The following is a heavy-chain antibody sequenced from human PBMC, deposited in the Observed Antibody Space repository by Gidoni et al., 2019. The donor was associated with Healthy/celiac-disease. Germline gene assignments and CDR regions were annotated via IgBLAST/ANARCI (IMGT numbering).Heavy chain of an antibody. CDR3: ARVQVGATIDY. D-gene: IGHD1-26*01. CDR2: IYTSGST. V-gene: IGHV4-61*02. CDR1: GGSISSGSYY. Sequence: QVQLQESGPGLVQPSQTLSLTCTVSGGSISSGSYYWSWIRQPAGKGLEWIGRIYTSGSTNYNPSLKSRVTISVDTSKNQFSLKLSSVTAADTAVYYCARVQVGATIDYWGQGTLVTVSS. J-gene: IGHJ4*02.